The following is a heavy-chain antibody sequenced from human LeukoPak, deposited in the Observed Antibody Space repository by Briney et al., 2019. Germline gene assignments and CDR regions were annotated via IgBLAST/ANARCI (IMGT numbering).Heavy chain of an antibody. V-gene: IGHV3-23*01. CDR3: AKDRYYDFWSGYDY. Sequence: GGSLRLSCAASGFTFSTYVMTWVRQAPGKGLEWVSALSGSGGSTFYADSVKGRFTISRDNSNSTLYLQMNSLRAEDTAVYYCAKDRYYDFWSGYDYWGQGTLVTVSS. CDR2: LSGSGGST. D-gene: IGHD3-3*01. J-gene: IGHJ4*02. CDR1: GFTFSTYV.